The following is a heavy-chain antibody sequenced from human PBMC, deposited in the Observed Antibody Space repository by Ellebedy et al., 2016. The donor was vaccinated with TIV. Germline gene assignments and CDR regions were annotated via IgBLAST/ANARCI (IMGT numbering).Heavy chain of an antibody. D-gene: IGHD3-3*01. J-gene: IGHJ4*02. CDR2: ISGSGGST. CDR1: GFTFSGYS. Sequence: GESLKISCAASGFTFSGYSMNWVRQAPGKGLEWVSAISGSGGSTYYADSVKGRFTISRDNSKNTLYLQMNSLRAEDTAVYYCANRAQDFGVVIHFDYWGQGTLVTVSS. CDR3: ANRAQDFGVVIHFDY. V-gene: IGHV3-23*01.